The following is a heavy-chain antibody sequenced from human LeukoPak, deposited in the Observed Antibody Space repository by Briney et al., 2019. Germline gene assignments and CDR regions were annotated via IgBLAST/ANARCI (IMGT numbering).Heavy chain of an antibody. D-gene: IGHD2-21*01. Sequence: ASVKVSCKASGYTFTSYYMHWVRQAPGQGLEWMGIINPSGGSTSYAQKFQGRVTMTRDTSTSTVYMELSSPRSEDTAVYYCARDPLLGYFDYWGQGTLVTVSS. CDR1: GYTFTSYY. CDR3: ARDPLLGYFDY. CDR2: INPSGGST. J-gene: IGHJ4*02. V-gene: IGHV1-46*01.